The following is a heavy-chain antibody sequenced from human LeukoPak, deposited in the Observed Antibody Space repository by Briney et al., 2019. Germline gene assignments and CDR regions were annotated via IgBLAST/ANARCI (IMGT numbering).Heavy chain of an antibody. CDR3: GRDAVLGLGRVYY. J-gene: IGHJ4*02. D-gene: IGHD3-16*01. CDR2: IRPDGRET. V-gene: IGHV3-74*01. Sequence: PGGSLRLSCAASGFTFTNHWMLWVRDAPGKGLLWVSRIRPDGRETNHADYVKGRFTILRDNAKNTVYLQMNSLGAEDTAVYYCGRDAVLGLGRVYYWGQGVLVTVSS. CDR1: GFTFTNHW.